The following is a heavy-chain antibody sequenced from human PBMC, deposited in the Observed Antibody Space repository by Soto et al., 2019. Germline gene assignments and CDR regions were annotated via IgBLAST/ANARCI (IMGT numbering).Heavy chain of an antibody. V-gene: IGHV4-59*01. J-gene: IGHJ4*02. CDR1: GAPITINY. D-gene: IGHD3-22*01. CDR3: AAQTTYYYDSSGYYYRY. Sequence: SETLSLTCTVSGAPITINYWSWIRQAPWKGLEWIGYIYYSGSTNYNPSLKSRVTISVETSKNQFSLKLSSVTAAHTAVYYCAAQTTYYYDSSGYYYRYSGQGTLVTVSS. CDR2: IYYSGST.